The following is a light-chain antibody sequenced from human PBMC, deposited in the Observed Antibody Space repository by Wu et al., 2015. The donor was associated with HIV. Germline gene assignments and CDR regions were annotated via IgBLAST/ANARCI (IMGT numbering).Light chain of an antibody. CDR2: GAS. CDR3: QQYNNWPPYT. CDR1: QNVSSS. Sequence: EIVMTQSPATLSVSPGERATLSCRASQNVSSSLVWYQQRLGQAPRLLIYGASTRATGIPARFSGSGSGTEFTLTISSMQSEDFAVYYCQQYNNWPPYTFGQGTKLEIK. V-gene: IGKV3-15*01. J-gene: IGKJ2*01.